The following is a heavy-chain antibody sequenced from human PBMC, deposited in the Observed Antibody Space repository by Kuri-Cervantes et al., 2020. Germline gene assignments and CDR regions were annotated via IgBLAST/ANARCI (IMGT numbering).Heavy chain of an antibody. V-gene: IGHV4-34*01. CDR1: GGSFSGYY. D-gene: IGHD3-22*01. Sequence: GSLRLSCAVYGGSFSGYYWSWIRQPPGKGLEWIGEINHSGSTNYNPSLKSRVTISVDTSKNQFSLKLSSVTAADTAVYYCARHHPDSSGYCDAFDIWGQGTMVTVSS. J-gene: IGHJ3*02. CDR2: INHSGST. CDR3: ARHHPDSSGYCDAFDI.